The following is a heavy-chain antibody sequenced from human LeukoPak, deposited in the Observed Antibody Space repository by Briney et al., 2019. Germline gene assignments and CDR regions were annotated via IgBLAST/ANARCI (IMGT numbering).Heavy chain of an antibody. CDR1: GFSFSRYW. CDR3: ARWGGGFDY. V-gene: IGHV3-7*04. CDR2: IKQDGSNK. Sequence: EPGGSLRLSCAASGFSFSRYWMSWVRQAPGRGLEWVANIKQDGSNKYYVDSVKGRFTISRENANNSLYLQMNSLRADDTAVYYCARWGGGFDYWGQGTLVTVSS. J-gene: IGHJ4*02. D-gene: IGHD3-16*01.